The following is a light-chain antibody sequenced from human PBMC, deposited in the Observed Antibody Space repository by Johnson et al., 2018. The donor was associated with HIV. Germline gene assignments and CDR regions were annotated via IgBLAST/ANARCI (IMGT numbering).Light chain of an antibody. V-gene: IGLV1-51*02. CDR2: ENS. CDR3: GTWDSSLSAGEDV. Sequence: QSVLTQPPSVSAAPGQKVTISCSGSSSNIENNYVSWYQHLPGTAPKVLIYENSKRPSSIPDRFSGSKSGTSETLDITGLQTGDEADYYCGTWDSSLSAGEDVFGTGTKVTVL. J-gene: IGLJ1*01. CDR1: SSNIENNY.